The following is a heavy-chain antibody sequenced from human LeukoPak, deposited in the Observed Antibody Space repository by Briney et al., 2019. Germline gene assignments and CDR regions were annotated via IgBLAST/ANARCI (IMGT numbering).Heavy chain of an antibody. V-gene: IGHV3-30-3*01. CDR1: GFTFSSYA. CDR2: ISYDGSNK. CDR3: ARGRTGLDY. Sequence: PGGSLRLSCAASGFTFSSYAMHWVRQAPGKGLEWVAVISYDGSNKYYTDSVKGRFTISRDNSKNTLYLQMNSLRAEDTAVYYCARGRTGLDYWGQGTLVTVSS. D-gene: IGHD1-14*01. J-gene: IGHJ4*02.